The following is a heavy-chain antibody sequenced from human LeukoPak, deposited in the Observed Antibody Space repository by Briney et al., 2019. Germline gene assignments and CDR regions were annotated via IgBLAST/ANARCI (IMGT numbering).Heavy chain of an antibody. CDR3: ARALGDYYYYYMDV. CDR1: GFTFSSYW. Sequence: GGSLRLSCAAPGFTFSSYWMSWVRQAPGKGLEWVANIKQDGSEKYYVDSVEGRFTISRDNAKSSLYLQMNSLRAEDTAVYYCARALGDYYYYYMDVWGKGTTVTVSS. V-gene: IGHV3-7*01. CDR2: IKQDGSEK. D-gene: IGHD7-27*01. J-gene: IGHJ6*03.